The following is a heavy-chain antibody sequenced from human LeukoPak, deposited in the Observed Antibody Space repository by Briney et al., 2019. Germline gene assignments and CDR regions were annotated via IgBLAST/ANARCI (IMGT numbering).Heavy chain of an antibody. CDR2: IWYDGSIK. Sequence: GGSLRLSCAASGFTFSSYGMHWVRQAPGKGLEWVAVIWYDGSIKYYADSVKGRFTISRGNSKNTLYLQMNSLRAEDTAVYYCAKENYGDYVAHYYYYYMDVWGKGTTVTVSS. CDR1: GFTFSSYG. D-gene: IGHD4-17*01. J-gene: IGHJ6*03. V-gene: IGHV3-33*06. CDR3: AKENYGDYVAHYYYYYMDV.